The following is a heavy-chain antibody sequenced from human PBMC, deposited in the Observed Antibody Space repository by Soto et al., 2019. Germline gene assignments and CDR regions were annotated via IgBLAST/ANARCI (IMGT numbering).Heavy chain of an antibody. CDR1: GRSISSGGYS. V-gene: IGHV4-30-2*01. CDR3: ARGGYYDSRHALHI. CDR2: IYHSGST. D-gene: IGHD3-22*01. Sequence: SETLSHTCAVSGRSISSGGYSWSWIRQPPGKCLEWIGYIYHSGSTYYNPSLKSRVTISVDRSKNQFSLKLSSVTAADTAVYYCARGGYYDSRHALHICGQGTMVT. J-gene: IGHJ3*02.